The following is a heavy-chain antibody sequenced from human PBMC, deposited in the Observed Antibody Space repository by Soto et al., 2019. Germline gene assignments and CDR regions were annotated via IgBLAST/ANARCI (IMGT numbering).Heavy chain of an antibody. CDR2: IYPDDSDT. J-gene: IGHJ3*01. Sequence: VESLNISYNTSGYSFNRYWIGWVRQMPGKGLAWMAVIYPDDSDTRYSPSFQGQVTISADKSISAAYLQWSSLKASDTALYYCARHRARGYNYNLATFDFWGQRTMVTV. V-gene: IGHV5-51*01. CDR3: ARHRARGYNYNLATFDF. CDR1: GYSFNRYW. D-gene: IGHD5-18*01.